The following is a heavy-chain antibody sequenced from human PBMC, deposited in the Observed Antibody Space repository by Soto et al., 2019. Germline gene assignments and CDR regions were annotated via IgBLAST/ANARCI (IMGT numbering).Heavy chain of an antibody. Sequence: GGSLRLSCAASGFTVSSNYMSWVRQAPGKGLEWVSVIYSGGSTYYADSVKGRFTISRDNSKNTLYLQMNSLRAEDTAVYYCARGIIGYCSGGSCYGPYGMDVWGQGTTVTVSS. D-gene: IGHD2-15*01. CDR2: IYSGGST. V-gene: IGHV3-53*01. CDR3: ARGIIGYCSGGSCYGPYGMDV. CDR1: GFTVSSNY. J-gene: IGHJ6*02.